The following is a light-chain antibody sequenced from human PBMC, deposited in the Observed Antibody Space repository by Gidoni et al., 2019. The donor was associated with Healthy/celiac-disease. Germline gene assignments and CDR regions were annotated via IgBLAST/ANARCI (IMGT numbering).Light chain of an antibody. J-gene: IGKJ3*01. CDR3: QQSYSTPRFT. CDR1: QSISSY. CDR2: AAS. Sequence: DIQMTQSPSSLSASVGDRVTITCRASQSISSYLNWYQQKPGKAPKILIYAASSLQSGVPSRFSGSGSGTDFTLTISSLQHEDFATYYCQQSYSTPRFTFGPGTKVDIK. V-gene: IGKV1-39*01.